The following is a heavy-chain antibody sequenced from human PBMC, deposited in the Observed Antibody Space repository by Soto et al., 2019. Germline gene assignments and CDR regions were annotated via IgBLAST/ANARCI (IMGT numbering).Heavy chain of an antibody. V-gene: IGHV3-15*01. CDR3: TTVTATYYYDSSGRHDAFDI. Sequence: GGSLRLSCAASGFTFSNAWMSWVRQAPGKGLEWVGRIKSKTDGGTTDYAAPVEGRFTISRDDSKNTLYLQMNSLKTEDTAVYYCTTVTATYYYDSSGRHDAFDIWGQGTMVTVSS. J-gene: IGHJ3*02. CDR2: IKSKTDGGTT. D-gene: IGHD3-22*01. CDR1: GFTFSNAW.